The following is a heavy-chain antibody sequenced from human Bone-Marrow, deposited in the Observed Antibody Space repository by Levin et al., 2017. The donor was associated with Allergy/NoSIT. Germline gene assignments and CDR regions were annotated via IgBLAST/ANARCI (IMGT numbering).Heavy chain of an antibody. V-gene: IGHV3-30*04. Sequence: PGGSLRLSCVASGFIFSRHAMHWVRQVPGKGLEGVAIIGHDGENKYYIDSVKGRFTVSRDFSKNTLFLQMNNLRLDDTGVYYCARESGVSIFGVAPDWGQGTLVTVSP. CDR3: ARESGVSIFGVAPD. CDR2: IGHDGENK. CDR1: GFIFSRHA. D-gene: IGHD3-3*01. J-gene: IGHJ4*02.